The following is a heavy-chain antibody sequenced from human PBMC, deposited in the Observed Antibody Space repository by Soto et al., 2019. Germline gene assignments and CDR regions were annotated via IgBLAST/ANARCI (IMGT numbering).Heavy chain of an antibody. CDR3: ARGSTVGAARYYYYYMDV. Sequence: GGSLRLSCAASGFTVSSNYMSWVRQAPGKGLEWASVIYSGGSTYYADSVKGRFTISRDNSKNTLYLQMNSLRAEDTAVYYCARGSTVGAARYYYYYMDVWGKGTTVTVSS. V-gene: IGHV3-66*01. J-gene: IGHJ6*03. CDR1: GFTVSSNY. D-gene: IGHD6-6*01. CDR2: IYSGGST.